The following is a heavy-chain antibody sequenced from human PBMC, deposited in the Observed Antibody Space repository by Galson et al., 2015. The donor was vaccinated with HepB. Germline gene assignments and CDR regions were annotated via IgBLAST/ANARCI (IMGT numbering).Heavy chain of an antibody. Sequence: SLRLSCAASGFTFNTYSMNWVRQAPGKGLEWVSYISSSSSGIYYADSVKGRFTISKDSAKNSLYLQMNSLRAEDTAVYYCARDRGYAFDYWGQGTLVTVSS. CDR2: ISSSSSGI. D-gene: IGHD3-22*01. J-gene: IGHJ4*02. CDR1: GFTFNTYS. V-gene: IGHV3-48*01. CDR3: ARDRGYAFDY.